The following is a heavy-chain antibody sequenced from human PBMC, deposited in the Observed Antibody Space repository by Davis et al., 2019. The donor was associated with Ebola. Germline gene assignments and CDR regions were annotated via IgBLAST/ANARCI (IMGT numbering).Heavy chain of an antibody. CDR1: GGSVSSFY. Sequence: SETLSLTCTVSGGSVSSFYWSWIRQSPGKGLEWIGYIYYIGKTNYNPSLESRITISVDTSKNQISLRLRSVTAADTAVYYCARDSRWLVPGTYYYYGMDVWGQGTTVTVSS. J-gene: IGHJ6*02. CDR3: ARDSRWLVPGTYYYYGMDV. CDR2: IYYIGKT. V-gene: IGHV4-59*02. D-gene: IGHD6-19*01.